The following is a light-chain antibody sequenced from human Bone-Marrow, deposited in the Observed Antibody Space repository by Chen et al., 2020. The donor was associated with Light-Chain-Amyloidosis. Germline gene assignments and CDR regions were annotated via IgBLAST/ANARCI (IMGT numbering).Light chain of an antibody. Sequence: QSALIQPASVSGSPGQSITIPGTGTSSDVGGDNHVSWYQQHPDKAPKLMIYEVTNRPSWVPDRFSGSKSDNTASLTISGLQTEDEADYFCSSYTITNTLVFGSGTRVTVL. CDR2: EVT. CDR3: SSYTITNTLV. CDR1: SSDVGGDNH. V-gene: IGLV2-14*01. J-gene: IGLJ1*01.